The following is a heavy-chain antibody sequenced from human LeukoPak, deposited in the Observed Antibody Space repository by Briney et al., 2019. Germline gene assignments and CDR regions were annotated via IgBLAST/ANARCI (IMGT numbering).Heavy chain of an antibody. CDR2: ISGRGGST. CDR3: AKARHQLLPDQIDY. CDR1: GFTFSSHA. D-gene: IGHD2-2*01. V-gene: IGHV3-23*01. J-gene: IGHJ4*02. Sequence: GESLRLSCAASGFTFSSHAMSWVRQAPGKGLEWVSAISGRGGSTYYADSVKGRFTISIDNSKNTLYLQMNSLRAEDTAVYYCAKARHQLLPDQIDYWGQETLVTVSS.